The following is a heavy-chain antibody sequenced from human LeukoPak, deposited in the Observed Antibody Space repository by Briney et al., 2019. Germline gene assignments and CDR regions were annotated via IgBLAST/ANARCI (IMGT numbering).Heavy chain of an antibody. V-gene: IGHV1-18*01. D-gene: IGHD2-15*01. CDR3: ARAARCSGGSCRQIYFDY. CDR1: GYTFTSYG. J-gene: IGHJ4*02. CDR2: ISAYNGNT. Sequence: ASVKASCKASGYTFTSYGISWVRQAPGQGLEWMGWISAYNGNTNYAQKLQGRVTMTTDTSTSTAYMELRSLRSDDTAVYYCARAARCSGGSCRQIYFDYWGQGTLVTVSS.